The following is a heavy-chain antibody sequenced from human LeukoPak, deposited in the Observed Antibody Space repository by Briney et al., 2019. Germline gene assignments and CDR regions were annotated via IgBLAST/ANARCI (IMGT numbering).Heavy chain of an antibody. D-gene: IGHD3-16*01. CDR2: MNPNSGNT. V-gene: IGHV1-8*03. Sequence: ASVKVSCKASGYTFTNYDINWVRQATGQGLEWMGRMNPNSGNTGYAQKFQGRVTITRDTSTSTAYMELSSLRSEDTAVYYCARMDTKLILTPQIWLDPWGQGTLVIVSS. J-gene: IGHJ5*02. CDR3: ARMDTKLILTPQIWLDP. CDR1: GYTFTNYD.